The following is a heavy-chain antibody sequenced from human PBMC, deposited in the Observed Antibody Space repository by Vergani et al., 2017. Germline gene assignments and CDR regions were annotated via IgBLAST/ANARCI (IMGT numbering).Heavy chain of an antibody. D-gene: IGHD2-8*02. J-gene: IGHJ4*02. CDR3: TTDPGQWVVYAFPSDY. V-gene: IGHV3-9*01. CDR1: GFTFDDYA. CDR2: ISWNSGSI. Sequence: EVQLVESGGGLVQPGRSLRLSCAASGFTFDDYAMHWVRQAPGKGLEWVSGISWNSGSIGYADSVKGRFTISRDNAKNSLYLQMNSLRAEDTALYYCTTDPGQWVVYAFPSDYWGQGTLVTVSS.